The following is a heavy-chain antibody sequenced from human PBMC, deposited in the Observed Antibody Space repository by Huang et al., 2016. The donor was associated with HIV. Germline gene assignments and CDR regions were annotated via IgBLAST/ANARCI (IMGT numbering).Heavy chain of an antibody. J-gene: IGHJ3*02. D-gene: IGHD3-22*01. CDR2: ISAASGDT. CDR3: ARDPKYHRIGYYRQRRGIDI. Sequence: QIQLMQSGPELKQPGASVKVSCKASGYTFTSYGITWVRQAPGQGPEWMGWISAASGDTEYAQKFQGRVTLTTDTSTNRAYRELRSLRSDDTAKYYCARDPKYHRIGYYRQRRGIDIWGQGTMVIVSS. V-gene: IGHV1-18*01. CDR1: GYTFTSYG.